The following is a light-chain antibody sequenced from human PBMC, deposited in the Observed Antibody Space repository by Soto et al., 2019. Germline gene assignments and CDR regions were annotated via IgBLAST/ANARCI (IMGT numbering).Light chain of an antibody. V-gene: IGKV3-20*01. CDR1: QSVTSSY. J-gene: IGKJ5*01. CDR2: AAS. CDR3: QVYDSSAFT. Sequence: EIVLTQSPGTLSLSPGERATLSCRASQSVTSSYLAWYQQKPGQAPRLLIYAASSRATGIPDRFSDSGSGTDFTLTISRLAPEDSAVYHCQVYDSSAFTFGQGTRLEIK.